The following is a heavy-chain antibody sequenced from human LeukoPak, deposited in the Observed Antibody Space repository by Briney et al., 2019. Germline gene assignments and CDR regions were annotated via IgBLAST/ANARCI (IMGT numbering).Heavy chain of an antibody. V-gene: IGHV3-74*01. Sequence: PGGSLRLSCGASGFTFSSYWMHWVRQAPGKGLVWVSRINSDGINTSYADSVKGRFTISRDNAKNTLNLQMNSLRAEDTAVYYCARDLGQYYDTSDNWFAPWGQGTLVTVSS. CDR3: ARDLGQYYDTSDNWFAP. D-gene: IGHD3-22*01. CDR1: GFTFSSYW. CDR2: INSDGINT. J-gene: IGHJ5*02.